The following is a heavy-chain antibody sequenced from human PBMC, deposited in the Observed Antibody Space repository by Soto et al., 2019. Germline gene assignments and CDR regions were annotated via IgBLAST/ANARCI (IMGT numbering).Heavy chain of an antibody. Sequence: PGESLKISCKGSGYSFTSYWIGWVRQMPGKGLEWMGIIYPGDSDTRYSPSFQGQVTISADKSISTAYLQWSSLKASDTAMYYCARRISYDSSGYYYEGPSDYLDYWGQGTLVTVSS. V-gene: IGHV5-51*01. CDR3: ARRISYDSSGYYYEGPSDYLDY. J-gene: IGHJ4*02. CDR2: IYPGDSDT. CDR1: GYSFTSYW. D-gene: IGHD3-22*01.